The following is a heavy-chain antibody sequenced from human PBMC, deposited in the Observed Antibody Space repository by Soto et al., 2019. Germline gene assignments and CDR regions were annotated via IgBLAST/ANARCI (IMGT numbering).Heavy chain of an antibody. J-gene: IGHJ5*02. V-gene: IGHV3-23*01. CDR3: AKDRVPIGWSSYLGPNWFDP. Sequence: GGSLRLSCAASGFTFSSYAMSWVRQAPGKGLEWVSAISGSGGSTYYADSVKGRFTISRDNSKNTLYLQMNSLRAEDTAVYYCAKDRVPIGWSSYLGPNWFDPWDQKTLVTVST. CDR2: ISGSGGST. CDR1: GFTFSSYA. D-gene: IGHD3-3*01.